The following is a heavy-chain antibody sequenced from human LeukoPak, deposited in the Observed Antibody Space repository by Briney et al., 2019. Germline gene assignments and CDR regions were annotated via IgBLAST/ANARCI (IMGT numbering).Heavy chain of an antibody. Sequence: GESLQISCKGSGYSFTSYWIGWVRQVPGKGLEWMGIIYPGDSDTRYSPSFQGQVTISADKSISTAYLQWSSLKASDTAMYYCARVAVAGPYYYYYYMDVWGKGTTVTVSS. J-gene: IGHJ6*03. CDR3: ARVAVAGPYYYYYYMDV. V-gene: IGHV5-51*01. D-gene: IGHD6-19*01. CDR1: GYSFTSYW. CDR2: IYPGDSDT.